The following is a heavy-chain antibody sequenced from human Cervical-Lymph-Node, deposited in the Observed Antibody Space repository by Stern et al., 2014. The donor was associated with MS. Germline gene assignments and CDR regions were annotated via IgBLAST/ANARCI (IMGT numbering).Heavy chain of an antibody. V-gene: IGHV3-13*01. CDR1: GFTFSTYD. CDR2: IGTAGDT. J-gene: IGHJ6*02. D-gene: IGHD3-10*01. CDR3: ARDRSPYGSGSQGMDV. Sequence: VQLEESGGGLVQPGGSLRLSCAASGFTFSTYDMHWVRQATGKGLEWVPAIGTAGDTYYPASVKGRFTISRENAKNSLYLQMNSLRDGDTAVYYCARDRSPYGSGSQGMDVWGQGTTVTVSS.